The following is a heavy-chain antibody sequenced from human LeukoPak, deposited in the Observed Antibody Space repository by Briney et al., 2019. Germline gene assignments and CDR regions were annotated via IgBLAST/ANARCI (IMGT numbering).Heavy chain of an antibody. CDR2: IKQDGSEK. Sequence: PGGSLRLSCAASGFTFNYAWMSWVRQAPGKGLEWVANIKQDGSEKYYVDSVKGRFTISGDNAKNSLYLQMNSLRAEDTAVYHCARGGGGYVGFDYWGQGTLVTVSS. CDR1: GFTFNYAW. CDR3: ARGGGGYVGFDY. J-gene: IGHJ4*02. D-gene: IGHD5-12*01. V-gene: IGHV3-7*03.